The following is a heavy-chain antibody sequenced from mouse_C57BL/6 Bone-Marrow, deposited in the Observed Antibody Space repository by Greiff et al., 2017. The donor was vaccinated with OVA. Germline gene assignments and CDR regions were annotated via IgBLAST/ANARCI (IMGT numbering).Heavy chain of an antibody. V-gene: IGHV1-26*01. CDR3: ERRPSYGSSFGFAY. CDR2: INPNNGGT. Sequence: EVKLVESGPELVKPGASVKISCKASGYTFTDYYMNWVKQSHGKSLEWIGDINPNNGGTSYNQKFKGKATLTVDKSSSTAYMELRSLTSEDSAVDYCERRPSYGSSFGFAYWGQGTLVTVSA. J-gene: IGHJ3*01. CDR1: GYTFTDYY. D-gene: IGHD1-1*01.